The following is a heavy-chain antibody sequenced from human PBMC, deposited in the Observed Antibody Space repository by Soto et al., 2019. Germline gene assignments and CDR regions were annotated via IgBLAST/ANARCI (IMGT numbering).Heavy chain of an antibody. CDR3: ASKDIVVVPAAVDYYFDY. Sequence: SETLSLTCAVYGGSFSGYYWSWIRQPPGKGLEWIGEINHSGSTNYNPSLKSRVTISVDTPKNQFSLKLSSVTAADTAVYYCASKDIVVVPAAVDYYFDYWGQGTLVTVSS. CDR2: INHSGST. V-gene: IGHV4-34*01. CDR1: GGSFSGYY. D-gene: IGHD2-2*01. J-gene: IGHJ4*02.